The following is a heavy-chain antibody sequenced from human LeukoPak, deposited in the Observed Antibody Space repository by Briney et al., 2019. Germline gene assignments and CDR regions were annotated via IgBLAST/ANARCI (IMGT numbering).Heavy chain of an antibody. J-gene: IGHJ4*02. D-gene: IGHD3-10*01. CDR3: VKDRHFYYGSGSLLEY. V-gene: IGHV3-64D*06. CDR1: GFTLSSYA. Sequence: PGGSLRLYCSASGFTLSSYAMHWVRQAPGKGLEYVSVISSNGGSTNYADSVKGRFTISRDNSKNTLYLQMSSLRAEDTAVYYCVKDRHFYYGSGSLLEYWGQGTLVTVSS. CDR2: ISSNGGST.